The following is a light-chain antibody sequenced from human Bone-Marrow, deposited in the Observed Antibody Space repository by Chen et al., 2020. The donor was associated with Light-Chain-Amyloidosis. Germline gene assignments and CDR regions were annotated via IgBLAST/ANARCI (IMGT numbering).Light chain of an antibody. CDR1: SSDVGGDNH. V-gene: IGLV2-14*01. CDR2: EVT. CDR3: SSCTITNTLV. J-gene: IGLJ1*01. Sequence: QSALTQPASVSGSPGQSITISGTGTSSDVGGDNHVSWYQQHPDKAPRLMIYEVTNRPSWVPDRFSGSKSDNTASLTISRLQTEDEADYFCSSCTITNTLVFGSGTRLTVL.